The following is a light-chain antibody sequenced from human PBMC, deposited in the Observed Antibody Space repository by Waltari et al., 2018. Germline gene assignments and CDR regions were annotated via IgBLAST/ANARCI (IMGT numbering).Light chain of an antibody. CDR3: CSYAGSYTLVV. J-gene: IGLJ2*01. Sequence: QSALTQPRSVSGSPGQSVTISCTGTSSDVGGYNYVSWYQQHPGKAPKLMIYDVSKRPSVVPDRFSCSKSGNTASLTISGLQAEDEADYYCCSYAGSYTLVVFGGGTKLTVL. V-gene: IGLV2-11*01. CDR2: DVS. CDR1: SSDVGGYNY.